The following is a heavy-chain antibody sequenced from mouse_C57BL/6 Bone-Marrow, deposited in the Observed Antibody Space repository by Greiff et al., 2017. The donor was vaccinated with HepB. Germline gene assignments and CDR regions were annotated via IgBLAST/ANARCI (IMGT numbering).Heavy chain of an antibody. D-gene: IGHD1-1*01. CDR3: AYTTVEFDY. Sequence: QVQLKESGAELAKPGASVKLSCKASGYTFTSYWMHWVKQRPGQGLEWIGYINPSSGYTKYNQKFKGKATLTADKSSSTAYMQLSSLTSEDSAVYYCAYTTVEFDYWGQGTTLTVSS. V-gene: IGHV1-7*01. CDR2: INPSSGYT. J-gene: IGHJ2*01. CDR1: GYTFTSYW.